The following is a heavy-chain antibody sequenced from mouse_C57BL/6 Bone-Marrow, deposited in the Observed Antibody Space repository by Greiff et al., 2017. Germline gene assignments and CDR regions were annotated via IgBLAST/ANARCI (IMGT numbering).Heavy chain of an antibody. V-gene: IGHV1-81*01. CDR1: GYTFTSYG. CDR2: IYPRSGNT. D-gene: IGHD1-1*01. Sequence: QVQLQQSGAELARPGASVKLSCKASGYTFTSYGISWVKQRTGQGLEWIGEIYPRSGNTYYNEKFKGKATLTADKSSSTVYMELRSLTSEDAAVYFCARAVYYGSRDWYFDVWGTGTTVTVSS. J-gene: IGHJ1*03. CDR3: ARAVYYGSRDWYFDV.